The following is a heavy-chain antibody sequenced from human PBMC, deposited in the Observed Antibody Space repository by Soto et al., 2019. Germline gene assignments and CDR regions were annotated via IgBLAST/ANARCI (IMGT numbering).Heavy chain of an antibody. CDR3: ARRGRLERGIDYYYGVDV. CDR1: GTRVSIDSDY. CDR2: IYYSGRT. J-gene: IGHJ6*02. Sequence: SETLSLTCTFSGTRVSIDSDYWSWVQEPQGKGRVRIGYIYYSGRTNYNPSLKSRVTISVDTSKNQFSLKLSSVTAADTAVYYCARRGRLERGIDYYYGVDVWGQGTTVTVSS. D-gene: IGHD1-1*01. V-gene: IGHV4-61*01.